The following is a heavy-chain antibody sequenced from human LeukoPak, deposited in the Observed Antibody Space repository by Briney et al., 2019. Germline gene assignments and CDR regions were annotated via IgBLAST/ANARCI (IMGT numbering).Heavy chain of an antibody. CDR3: ARQNFTSGSYLNWFDP. J-gene: IGHJ5*02. Sequence: SSETLSLTCTVSGGSISTYYWSWIRQPPGKGLEWIGYIYYSGSTNYNPSLKSRVIISVDTSKNQFSLKLSSVIAADTAVYYCARQNFTSGSYLNWFDPWGQGTLVTVSS. CDR1: GGSISTYY. D-gene: IGHD3-10*01. CDR2: IYYSGST. V-gene: IGHV4-59*08.